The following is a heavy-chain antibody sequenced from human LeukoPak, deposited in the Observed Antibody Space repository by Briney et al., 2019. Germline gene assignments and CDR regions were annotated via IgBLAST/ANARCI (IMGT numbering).Heavy chain of an antibody. CDR2: ITSSSSYI. CDR1: GFTFSSHT. V-gene: IGHV3-21*01. D-gene: IGHD3-22*01. Sequence: GGSLRLSCAASGFTFSSHTMNWVRPAPGKGLEWVSSITSSSSYIYYADSVKGRFTISRDNAKNSLCLQMNSLRAEDTAVYYCARHVVAVGFDYWGQGTLVTVSS. J-gene: IGHJ4*02. CDR3: ARHVVAVGFDY.